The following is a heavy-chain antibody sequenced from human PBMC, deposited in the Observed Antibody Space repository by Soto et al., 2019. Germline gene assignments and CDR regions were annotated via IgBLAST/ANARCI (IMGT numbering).Heavy chain of an antibody. CDR1: GFIFSDHY. J-gene: IGHJ4*02. CDR3: TRGPADY. Sequence: PGGSLRLSCAASGFIFSDHYMDWVRQAPGKGLEWLGRIRNEVNSYTTEYAASVKGRFTISRDDSKNSLYLQMNSLKIEETAVFYCTRGPADYWGQGTLITVP. CDR2: IRNEVNSYTT. V-gene: IGHV3-72*01.